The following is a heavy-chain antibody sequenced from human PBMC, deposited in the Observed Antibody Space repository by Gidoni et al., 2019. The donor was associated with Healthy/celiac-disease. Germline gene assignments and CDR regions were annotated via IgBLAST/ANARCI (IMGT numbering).Heavy chain of an antibody. J-gene: IGHJ4*02. CDR3: AKSGGGSRSDY. Sequence: QVQLVESGGGVVQPGRSLRLSCAASGFTFSSYGMHWVRQAPGKGLEWVAVISYDGSNKYYADSVKGRFTISRDNSKNTLYLQMNSLRAEDTAVYYCAKSGGGSRSDYWGQGTLVTVSS. V-gene: IGHV3-30*18. CDR2: ISYDGSNK. D-gene: IGHD2-15*01. CDR1: GFTFSSYG.